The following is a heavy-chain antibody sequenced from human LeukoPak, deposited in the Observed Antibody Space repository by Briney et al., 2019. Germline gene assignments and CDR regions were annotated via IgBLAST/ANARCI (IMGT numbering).Heavy chain of an antibody. Sequence: GASVKVSCKASGCTFTSYGISWVRQAPGQGLEWMGWISAYNGNTNYAQKLQGRVTMTTDTSTSTAYMELRSLRSDDTAVYYCASEGSPYYYYYYMDVWGKGTTVTVSS. V-gene: IGHV1-18*01. J-gene: IGHJ6*03. CDR1: GCTFTSYG. CDR2: ISAYNGNT. CDR3: ASEGSPYYYYYYMDV.